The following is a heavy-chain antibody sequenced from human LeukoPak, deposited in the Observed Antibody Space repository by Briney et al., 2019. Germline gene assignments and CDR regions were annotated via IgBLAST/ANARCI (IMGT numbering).Heavy chain of an antibody. D-gene: IGHD3-10*01. CDR2: INPNSGGS. Sequence: ASVKVSCKASGYTFTGYYMHWVRQAPGQGLEWMGWINPNSGGSNYAQKFQGRVTITADESTSTAYMELSSLRSEDTAVYYCARGITMVREGFDYWGQGTLVTVSS. CDR3: ARGITMVREGFDY. CDR1: GYTFTGYY. J-gene: IGHJ4*02. V-gene: IGHV1-2*02.